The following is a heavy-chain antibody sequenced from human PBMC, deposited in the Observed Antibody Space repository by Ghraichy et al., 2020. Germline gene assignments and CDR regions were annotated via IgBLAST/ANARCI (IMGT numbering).Heavy chain of an antibody. CDR2: IIPIFGTA. D-gene: IGHD2-15*01. CDR1: GGTFSSYA. Sequence: SVKVSCKASGGTFSSYAISWVRQAPGQGLEWMGGIIPIFGTANYAQKFQGRVTITADESTSTAYMELSSLRSEDTAVYYCARGYCSGGSCYSSFDYWGQGTLVTVSS. V-gene: IGHV1-69*13. J-gene: IGHJ4*02. CDR3: ARGYCSGGSCYSSFDY.